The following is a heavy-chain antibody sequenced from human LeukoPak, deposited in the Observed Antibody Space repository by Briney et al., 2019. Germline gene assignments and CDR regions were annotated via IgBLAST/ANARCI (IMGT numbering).Heavy chain of an antibody. J-gene: IGHJ4*02. V-gene: IGHV4-39*01. D-gene: IGHD3-16*02. CDR1: GGSLSSSSYY. Sequence: SETLSLTCTVSGGSLSSSSYYWGWLRQPPGKGLEWIGSIYYSGSTYYNPSLKSRVTISVDTSKNQFSLKLSSVTAADTAVYYCARTGLFDYVWGSYQPFDYWGQGTLVTVSS. CDR3: ARTGLFDYVWGSYQPFDY. CDR2: IYYSGST.